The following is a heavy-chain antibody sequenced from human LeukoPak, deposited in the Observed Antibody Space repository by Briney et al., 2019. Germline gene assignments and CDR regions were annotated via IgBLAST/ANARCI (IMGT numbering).Heavy chain of an antibody. CDR3: ARARIAVAGFDY. CDR1: GGSFSGYY. CDR2: INHSGST. V-gene: IGHV4-34*01. J-gene: IGHJ4*02. Sequence: SETLPLTCAVYGGSFSGYYWSWIRQPPGKGLEWIGEINHSGSTNYNPSLKSRVTISVDTSRNQFSLKLSSVTAADTAVYYCARARIAVAGFDYWGQGTLVTVSS. D-gene: IGHD6-19*01.